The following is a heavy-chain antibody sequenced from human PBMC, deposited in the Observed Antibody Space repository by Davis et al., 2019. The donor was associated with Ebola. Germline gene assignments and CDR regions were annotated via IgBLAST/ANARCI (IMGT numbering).Heavy chain of an antibody. CDR2: INSDGSST. Sequence: HTGGSLRLSCAASGFTFDTYGMSWVRQGPGKGLEWVSRINSDGSSTTYADSVKGRFTISRDNAKNSLYLQMNRLRDEDTAFYYCVRGITLWGRGTLVTVSS. CDR1: GFTFDTYG. CDR3: VRGITL. V-gene: IGHV3-74*01. D-gene: IGHD5-24*01. J-gene: IGHJ2*01.